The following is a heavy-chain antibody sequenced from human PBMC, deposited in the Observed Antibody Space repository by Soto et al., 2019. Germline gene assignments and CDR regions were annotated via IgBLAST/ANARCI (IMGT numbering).Heavy chain of an antibody. J-gene: IGHJ6*02. CDR2: IRSKAYGGTT. Sequence: GGSLRLSCTASGFTFGDYAMSWFRQAPGKGLEWVGFIRSKAYGGTTEYAASVKGRFTISRDDSKSIAYLQMDSLKTEDTAVYYCTRASNYYGSGRYYYYYYGMDVWGQGTTVTVSS. CDR3: TRASNYYGSGRYYYYYYGMDV. V-gene: IGHV3-49*03. CDR1: GFTFGDYA. D-gene: IGHD3-10*01.